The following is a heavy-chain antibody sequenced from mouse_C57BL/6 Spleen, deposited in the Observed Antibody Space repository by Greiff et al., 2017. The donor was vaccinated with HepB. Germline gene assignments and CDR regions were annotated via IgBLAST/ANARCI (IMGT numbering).Heavy chain of an antibody. D-gene: IGHD1-2*01. Sequence: EVKLVESGGDLVKPGGSLKLSCAASGFTFSSYGMSWVRQTPDKRLEWVATISSGGSYTYYPDSVKGRITISRDNAKNTLYLQMSSRKSENTAMSYGARLIKGYAMDYWGQGTSVTVSS. CDR2: ISSGGSYT. J-gene: IGHJ4*01. V-gene: IGHV5-6*01. CDR3: ARLIKGYAMDY. CDR1: GFTFSSYG.